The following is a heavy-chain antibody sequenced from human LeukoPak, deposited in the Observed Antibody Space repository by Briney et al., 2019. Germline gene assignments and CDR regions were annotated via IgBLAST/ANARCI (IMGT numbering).Heavy chain of an antibody. CDR2: IRHDGSDK. V-gene: IGHV3-30*02. CDR3: AKDSHGPDN. CDR1: GFTFRDFG. Sequence: PGGPLRLSCAASGFTFRDFGMEWVRQAPGKGLEWVAFIRHDGSDKYYADSARGRFAISRDNSKNTVDLQMNSLRAEDSAVYYCAKDSHGPDNWGQGTLVTVSS. J-gene: IGHJ4*02.